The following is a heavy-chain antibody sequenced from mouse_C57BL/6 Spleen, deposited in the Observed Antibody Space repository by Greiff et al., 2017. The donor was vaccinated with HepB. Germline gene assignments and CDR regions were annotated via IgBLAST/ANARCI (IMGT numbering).Heavy chain of an antibody. CDR2: INPNNGGT. CDR1: GYTFTDYY. Sequence: EVQLQQSGPELVKPGASVKISCKASGYTFTDYYMNWVKQSHGKSLEWIGDINPNNGGTSYNQKFKGKATLTVDKSSSTAYLKLRSLTSEDSAVYYCARGYYGSSYAFDYWGQGTTLTVSS. D-gene: IGHD1-1*01. CDR3: ARGYYGSSYAFDY. V-gene: IGHV1-26*01. J-gene: IGHJ2*01.